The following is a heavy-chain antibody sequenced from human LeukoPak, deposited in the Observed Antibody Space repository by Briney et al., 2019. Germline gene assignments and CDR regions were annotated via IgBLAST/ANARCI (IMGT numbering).Heavy chain of an antibody. D-gene: IGHD3-10*01. Sequence: SVKVSCKASGGTFSSYAISWVRQAPRQGLEWMGRIIPILGIANYAQKFQGRVTITADKSTSTAYMELSSLRSEDTAVYYCARAYYGSGSSIDYWGQGTLVTVSS. J-gene: IGHJ4*02. CDR2: IIPILGIA. V-gene: IGHV1-69*04. CDR3: ARAYYGSGSSIDY. CDR1: GGTFSSYA.